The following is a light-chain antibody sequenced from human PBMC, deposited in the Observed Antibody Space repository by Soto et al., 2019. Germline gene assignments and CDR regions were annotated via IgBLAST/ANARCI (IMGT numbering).Light chain of an antibody. Sequence: ELLMMQSPRTAPVSGGVIAFLSFWASQSVGGDLAGDYQNPRNASRLVIYAAATMVTGIPARFSGSGSGTEFILSSGSVESEDFAIYYFQQHNDWPTFGQGTLLEI. CDR2: AAA. CDR1: QSVGGD. V-gene: IGKV3-15*01. CDR3: QQHNDWPT. J-gene: IGKJ5*01.